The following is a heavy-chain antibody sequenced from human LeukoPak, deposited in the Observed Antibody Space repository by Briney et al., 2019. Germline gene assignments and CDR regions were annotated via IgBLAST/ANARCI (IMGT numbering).Heavy chain of an antibody. Sequence: ASVMVSCKASGYTFTGYYMHWVRQAPGQGLEWMGWINPNSGGTNYAQKFQGRVTMTRDTSISTAYMELSRLRSDDTAVYYCARGGHRRYYYTSGSGFDPWGQGTLVTVSS. CDR2: INPNSGGT. D-gene: IGHD3-10*01. J-gene: IGHJ5*02. V-gene: IGHV1-2*02. CDR3: ARGGHRRYYYTSGSGFDP. CDR1: GYTFTGYY.